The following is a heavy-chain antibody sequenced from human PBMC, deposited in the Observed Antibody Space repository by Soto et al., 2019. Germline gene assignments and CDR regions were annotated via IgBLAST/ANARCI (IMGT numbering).Heavy chain of an antibody. CDR3: ARDHGYCSGGSCYYVSDY. CDR1: GFTFSSYA. CDR2: ISYDGSNK. J-gene: IGHJ4*02. V-gene: IGHV3-30-3*01. Sequence: QVQLVESGGGVVQPGRSLRLSCAASGFTFSSYAMHWVRQAPCKGLEWVAVISYDGSNKYYADSVKGRFTISRDNSKNTLYLQMNSLRAEDTAVYYCARDHGYCSGGSCYYVSDYWGQGTLVTVSS. D-gene: IGHD2-15*01.